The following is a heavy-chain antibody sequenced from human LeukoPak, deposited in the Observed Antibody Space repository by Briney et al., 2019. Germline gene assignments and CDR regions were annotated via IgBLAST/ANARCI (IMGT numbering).Heavy chain of an antibody. CDR1: GGTFSSYA. V-gene: IGHV1-69*13. J-gene: IGHJ5*02. CDR3: ARVQDYGGNGWFDP. Sequence: GASVKVSCKASGGTFSSYAISCVRQAPGQGLEWMGGIIPIFGTANYAQKFQGRVTITADESTSTAYMELSSLRSEDTAVYYCARVQDYGGNGWFDPWGQGTLVTVSS. D-gene: IGHD4-23*01. CDR2: IIPIFGTA.